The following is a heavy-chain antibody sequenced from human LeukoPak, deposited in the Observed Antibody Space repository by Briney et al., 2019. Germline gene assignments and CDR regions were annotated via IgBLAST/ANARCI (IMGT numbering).Heavy chain of an antibody. CDR2: ISGSSYTT. CDR1: GFTFSSSA. V-gene: IGHV3-23*01. D-gene: IGHD3-10*01. CDR3: AKSRITMVRGVIPPDFDY. J-gene: IGHJ4*02. Sequence: GGSLRLSCAASGFTFSSSAMTWVRQAPGEGLEWVSTISGSSYTTFYADSVQGRFTISRDNSRNTLYLQMNSLRAEDTAVYYYAKSRITMVRGVIPPDFDYWGQGTLVTVSS.